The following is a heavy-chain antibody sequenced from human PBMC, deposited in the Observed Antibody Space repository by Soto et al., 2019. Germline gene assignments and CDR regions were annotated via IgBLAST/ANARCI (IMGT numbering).Heavy chain of an antibody. J-gene: IGHJ5*02. Sequence: QVQLVESGGGVVQPGRSLRLSCAASGFTFSSYAMHWVRQAPGKGLEWVAVISYDGSNKYYADSVKGRFTISRDNSKNTLYLQMNSLRAEDTAVYYCATDPPVAGTGDYNWFDPWGQGTLVTVSS. V-gene: IGHV3-30-3*01. CDR3: ATDPPVAGTGDYNWFDP. CDR2: ISYDGSNK. CDR1: GFTFSSYA. D-gene: IGHD6-19*01.